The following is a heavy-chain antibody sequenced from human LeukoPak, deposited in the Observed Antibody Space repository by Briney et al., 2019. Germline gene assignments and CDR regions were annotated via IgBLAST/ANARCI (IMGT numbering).Heavy chain of an antibody. Sequence: SETLSLTCAISGGSISSSNWWTWVRQPPGKGLEWVGEIYLRGNTNYNPSLESRVTISVDESKTQLSLRLESVTAADTAVYYCARGTITTVTDSWGPGTLVTVSS. V-gene: IGHV4-4*02. CDR1: GGSISSSNW. D-gene: IGHD4-17*01. CDR2: IYLRGNT. CDR3: ARGTITTVTDS. J-gene: IGHJ4*02.